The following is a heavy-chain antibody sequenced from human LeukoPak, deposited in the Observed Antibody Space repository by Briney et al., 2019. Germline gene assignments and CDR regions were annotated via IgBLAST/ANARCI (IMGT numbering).Heavy chain of an antibody. CDR3: ARSSVPYYYYNYSMDV. V-gene: IGHV4-59*01. J-gene: IGHJ6*03. D-gene: IGHD3-22*01. Sequence: PSETLSLTCIVSGGSISNYYWSWIRQSPGTGLEWIGFIYYSGTTNYNPSFKSRVTISVDTSKNHFSLKLGSVTAADTAVYYCARSSVPYYYYNYSMDVWGNGTTVTVSS. CDR1: GGSISNYY. CDR2: IYYSGTT.